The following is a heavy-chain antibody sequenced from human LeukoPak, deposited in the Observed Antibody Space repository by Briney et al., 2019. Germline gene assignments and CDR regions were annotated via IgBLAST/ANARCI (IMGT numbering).Heavy chain of an antibody. CDR2: SYYSGST. Sequence: SETLSLTCSVSGGSISNYYWSWIRQPPGKGLEYIGYSYYSGSTDYNPSLKSRVTISVDTSKNQFSLQLSSVTAADTAVYYCARADEYVSTWGQGTLVTVSS. J-gene: IGHJ5*02. D-gene: IGHD3-16*01. CDR1: GGSISNYY. CDR3: ARADEYVST. V-gene: IGHV4-59*01.